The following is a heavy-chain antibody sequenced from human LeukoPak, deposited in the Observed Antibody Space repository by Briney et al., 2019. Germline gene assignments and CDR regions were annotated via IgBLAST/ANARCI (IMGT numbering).Heavy chain of an antibody. CDR2: IYYSGST. J-gene: IGHJ4*02. V-gene: IGHV4-59*01. D-gene: IGHD3-22*01. CDR1: GGSINSYY. Sequence: PSETLSLTCTVSGGSINSYYWSWIRQPPGKGLEWIGYIYYSGSTNYNPSLKSRVTIPVDTSKNQFSLKLSSVTAADTAVYYCARARYYYDSSGYYSYYFDYWGQGTLVTVSS. CDR3: ARARYYYDSSGYYSYYFDY.